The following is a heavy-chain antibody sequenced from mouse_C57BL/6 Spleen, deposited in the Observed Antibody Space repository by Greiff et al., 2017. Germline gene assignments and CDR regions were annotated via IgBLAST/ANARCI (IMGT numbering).Heavy chain of an antibody. J-gene: IGHJ3*01. CDR1: GYTFTSYT. V-gene: IGHV1-4*01. Sequence: QVQLQQSGAELARPGASVKMSCTASGYTFTSYTMHWVNQRPGQGLEWIGYINPSSGYTKYNQKFKDKATLTADKSYSPAYMQLSSLTTEDSAVYYCARSGDDGYCPFAYWGQGTLVTVSA. CDR2: INPSSGYT. CDR3: ARSGDDGYCPFAY. D-gene: IGHD2-3*01.